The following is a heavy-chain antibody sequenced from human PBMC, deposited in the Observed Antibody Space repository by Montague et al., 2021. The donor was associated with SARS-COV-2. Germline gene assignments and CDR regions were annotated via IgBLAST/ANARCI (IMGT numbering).Heavy chain of an antibody. D-gene: IGHD1-26*01. J-gene: IGHJ4*03. CDR3: AGWHVSREGGWDV. Sequence: SETLSLTCTVSGASSSSYFWNWARQPPGKGLEWIGGICHSGNTNYNPSLKSRLTVSVDTSKNQFSLRMTSVTAADTAIYYCAGWHVSREGGWDVWGQGTLVTVSS. CDR1: GASSSSYF. CDR2: ICHSGNT. V-gene: IGHV4-4*07.